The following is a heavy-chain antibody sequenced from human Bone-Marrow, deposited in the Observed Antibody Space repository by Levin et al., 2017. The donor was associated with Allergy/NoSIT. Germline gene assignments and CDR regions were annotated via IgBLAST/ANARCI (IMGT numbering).Heavy chain of an antibody. Sequence: SQTLSLTCTVSGGSISSGDYYWSWIRQPPGKGLEWIGYIYYSGSTYYNPSLKSPVTISVDTSKNQFSLKLSSVTAADTAVYYCARGGGYCSSTSPRYYYYGMDVWGQGTTVTVSS. V-gene: IGHV4-30-4*01. CDR3: ARGGGYCSSTSPRYYYYGMDV. D-gene: IGHD2-2*01. CDR1: GGSISSGDYY. CDR2: IYYSGST. J-gene: IGHJ6*02.